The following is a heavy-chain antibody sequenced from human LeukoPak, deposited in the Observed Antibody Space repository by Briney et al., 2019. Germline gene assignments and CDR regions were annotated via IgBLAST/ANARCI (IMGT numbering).Heavy chain of an antibody. CDR1: GFKFNDYA. Sequence: GGSLRLSCVASGFKFNDYAMHWVRQAPGKGLEWVSGLSWHSGSKGYADSVKGRFIISRDNAKNSLYLEMNSLRPEDSALYYCAKETKVGENLYYFDYWGRGTLVTVSS. CDR3: AKETKVGENLYYFDY. D-gene: IGHD1-26*01. V-gene: IGHV3-9*01. J-gene: IGHJ4*02. CDR2: LSWHSGSK.